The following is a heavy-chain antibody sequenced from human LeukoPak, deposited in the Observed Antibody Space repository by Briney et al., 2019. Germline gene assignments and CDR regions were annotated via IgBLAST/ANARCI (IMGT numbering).Heavy chain of an antibody. Sequence: ASVKVSCKASGYTFTSYNMHWVRQAPGQGLEWMAIVNPSSGGISYSQNFKGRVTMTRNTSTSTVYMELSSLRSEETAVYYCARDFRGTYASHDGFDIWGQGTMVTVSS. J-gene: IGHJ3*02. CDR2: VNPSSGGI. D-gene: IGHD3-16*01. CDR3: ARDFRGTYASHDGFDI. V-gene: IGHV1-46*01. CDR1: GYTFTSYN.